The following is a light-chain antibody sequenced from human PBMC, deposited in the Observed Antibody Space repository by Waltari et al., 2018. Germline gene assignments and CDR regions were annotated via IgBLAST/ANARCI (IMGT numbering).Light chain of an antibody. V-gene: IGLV7-46*01. J-gene: IGLJ2*01. CDR1: TRPVHRGHY. CDR2: DTS. Sequence: QTVVTQEPSLTVSPGGTVTPNCGPITRPVHRGHYSYWFQQKPGQVPRTLFYDTSNKPSCTPARFSGSLLGGKAALTLSGAQPEDEAEYYCLLSYSGVRVFGGGTKLTVL. CDR3: LLSYSGVRV.